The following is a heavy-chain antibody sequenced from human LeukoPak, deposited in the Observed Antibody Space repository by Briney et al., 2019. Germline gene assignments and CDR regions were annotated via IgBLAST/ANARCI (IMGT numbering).Heavy chain of an antibody. CDR3: ARVSGNIQIWPQPFGDGMDV. Sequence: GGSLRLSCAASGFTFSSYGMHWVRQAPGKGLEWVAVIWYDGSNKYYADSVKGRFTISRDNSKNTLYLQMNILRAEDTAIYYCARVSGNIQIWPQPFGDGMDVWGQGTTVTVSS. D-gene: IGHD3-10*01. CDR1: GFTFSSYG. CDR2: IWYDGSNK. J-gene: IGHJ6*02. V-gene: IGHV3-33*01.